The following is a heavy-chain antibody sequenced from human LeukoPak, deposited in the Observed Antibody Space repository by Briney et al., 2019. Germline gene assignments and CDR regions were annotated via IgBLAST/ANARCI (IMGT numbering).Heavy chain of an antibody. CDR3: AKDSETYQGYFDL. CDR2: INPNSGGT. CDR1: GYTFTGHY. D-gene: IGHD1-26*01. J-gene: IGHJ2*01. Sequence: ASVKVSCKASGYTFTGHYVHWVRQAPGQGLEWMGWINPNSGGTNYAQKFQGRVTMTRDTSISTSYMELSSLRSDDTAVYFCAKDSETYQGYFDLWGRGTLVTVSS. V-gene: IGHV1-2*02.